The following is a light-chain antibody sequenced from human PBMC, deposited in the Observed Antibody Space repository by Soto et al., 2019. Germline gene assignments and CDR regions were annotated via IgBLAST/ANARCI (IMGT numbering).Light chain of an antibody. J-gene: IGKJ5*01. CDR1: QSVLYSSYNKSY. CDR2: WAS. Sequence: DIALTQSPDSLTLSLGERATINCKSSQSVLYSSYNKSYLAWYQVKPGRPPKTLFSWASTREPGVPDRFSGSVSRSYFTLIIISLQPEYAAVHYCKQYYITLTPFGPGSRLEI. V-gene: IGKV4-1*01. CDR3: KQYYITLTP.